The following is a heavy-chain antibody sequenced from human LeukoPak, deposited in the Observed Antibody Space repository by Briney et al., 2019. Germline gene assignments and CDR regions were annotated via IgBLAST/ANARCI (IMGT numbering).Heavy chain of an antibody. D-gene: IGHD1-1*01. CDR1: GGSINNYY. Sequence: SETLSLTCTVSGGSINNYYWNWIRQPPGKGLEWIGYIYYSGRTNYNPALKSRVSMSIDTSKNQFSLKLSSVTAADTAVYYCASPYHNEAFDIWGQGTMVTVSS. V-gene: IGHV4-59*08. J-gene: IGHJ3*02. CDR3: ASPYHNEAFDI. CDR2: IYYSGRT.